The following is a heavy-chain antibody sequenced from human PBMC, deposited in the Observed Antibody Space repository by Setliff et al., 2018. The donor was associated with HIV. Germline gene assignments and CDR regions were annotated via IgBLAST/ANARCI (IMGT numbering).Heavy chain of an antibody. CDR1: GGSFRGYY. CDR2: IDHSGST. CDR3: ARGTKGSRWSVTRINWFDT. D-gene: IGHD6-13*01. V-gene: IGHV4-34*01. J-gene: IGHJ5*02. Sequence: SETLSLTCAVYGGSFRGYYWNWIRQSPDKGLEWIGEIDHSGSTNYDPSLRSRVIMSADTPKSQFSLNLTSLTAGDTAVYYCARGTKGSRWSVTRINWFDTWGQGTLVTVSS.